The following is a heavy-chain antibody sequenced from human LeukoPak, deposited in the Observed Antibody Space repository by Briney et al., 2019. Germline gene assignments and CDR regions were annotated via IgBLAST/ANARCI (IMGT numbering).Heavy chain of an antibody. Sequence: GGSLRLSCAASGFTFSSYGMHWVRQAPGKGLEWVAVIWYDGSNKYYADSVKGRFTISRDNSKNTLYLQMNSLRAEDTAVYYWARERAYYYDSSGYYYYYGMDVWGQGTTVTVSS. CDR2: IWYDGSNK. D-gene: IGHD3-22*01. V-gene: IGHV3-33*01. J-gene: IGHJ6*02. CDR3: ARERAYYYDSSGYYYYYGMDV. CDR1: GFTFSSYG.